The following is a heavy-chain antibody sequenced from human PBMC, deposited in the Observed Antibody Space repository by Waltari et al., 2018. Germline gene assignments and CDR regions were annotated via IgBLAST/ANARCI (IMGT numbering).Heavy chain of an antibody. CDR2: ISYDGIMT. D-gene: IGHD3-10*01. V-gene: IGHV3-30*18. Sequence: QVHLVESGGGVVQPGRSPRLSCVASGPPLSTFPLPWFRRAPGKGLEWVAAISYDGIMTYYADSVKGRFTISRDSSKSTVFLQMNSLRAEDTAVYYCAKDQITLVGGRIHSFYGMDAWGQGTAVTVS. CDR3: AKDQITLVGGRIHSFYGMDA. CDR1: GPPLSTFP. J-gene: IGHJ6*02.